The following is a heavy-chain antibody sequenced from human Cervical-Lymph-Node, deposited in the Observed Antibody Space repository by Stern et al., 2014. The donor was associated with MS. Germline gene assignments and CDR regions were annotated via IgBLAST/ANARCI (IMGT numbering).Heavy chain of an antibody. CDR3: ARSTWYSGSYYRLNAFDI. Sequence: QITLKESGPTLVKPTQTLTLTCTFSGFSLSTSGVGVGWIRQPPGKALEWLALIYWGDDKRYSPSLKSRLTITKDTSKNQVVLTMTNMDPVDTATYYCARSTWYSGSYYRLNAFDIWGQGTMVTVSS. V-gene: IGHV2-5*02. J-gene: IGHJ3*02. CDR1: GFSLSTSGVG. CDR2: IYWGDDK. D-gene: IGHD1-26*01.